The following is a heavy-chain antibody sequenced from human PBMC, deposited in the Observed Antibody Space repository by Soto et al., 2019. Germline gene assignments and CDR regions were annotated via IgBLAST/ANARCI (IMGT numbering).Heavy chain of an antibody. CDR3: ARARLRAVYAFDF. J-gene: IGHJ3*01. V-gene: IGHV4-31*03. Sequence: QVQLQESGPGLVKPSQTLSLTCTLSGVSITSGAYYWTWVRQHPGKGLEWIGYIYYNGNTYFSPSLKSRITISIDTSKNQFSLKLSSVTAADKAMYYCARARLRAVYAFDFLGQGTMVTVSS. D-gene: IGHD4-17*01. CDR1: GVSITSGAYY. CDR2: IYYNGNT.